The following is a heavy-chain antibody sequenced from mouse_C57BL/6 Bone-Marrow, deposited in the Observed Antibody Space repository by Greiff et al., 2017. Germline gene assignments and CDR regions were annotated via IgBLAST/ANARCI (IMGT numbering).Heavy chain of an antibody. Sequence: VQLQQPGAELVKPGASVKLSCKASGYTFTSYWMHWVKQRPGQGLEWIGMIHPNSGSTNYNEKFKSKATLTVDKSSSTAYMELRSLTSEDSAVYFCARDDYYGSSYRFDYWGQGTTLTVSS. CDR1: GYTFTSYW. CDR3: ARDDYYGSSYRFDY. CDR2: IHPNSGST. D-gene: IGHD1-1*01. V-gene: IGHV1-64*01. J-gene: IGHJ2*01.